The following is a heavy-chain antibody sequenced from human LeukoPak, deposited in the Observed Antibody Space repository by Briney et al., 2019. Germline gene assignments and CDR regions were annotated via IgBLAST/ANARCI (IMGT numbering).Heavy chain of an antibody. CDR2: ISGSGDYI. J-gene: IGHJ4*02. D-gene: IGHD3-10*01. V-gene: IGHV3-21*06. CDR1: GFSFSTYD. CDR3: ARDRSGVSYY. Sequence: PGGSLRLSCAASGFSFSTYDMNWVRQAPGKGLEWVSSISGSGDYIYYADSVKGRFTISRDNAKSSLFLQMDSLRAEDTAVYYCARDRSGVSYYWGQGTLVTVSS.